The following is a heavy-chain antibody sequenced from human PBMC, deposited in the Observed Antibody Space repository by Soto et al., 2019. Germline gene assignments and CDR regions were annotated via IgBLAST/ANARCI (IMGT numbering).Heavy chain of an antibody. CDR2: IYNSGIT. J-gene: IGHJ5*02. CDR3: ARGVTVFGLVSRFWFDP. D-gene: IGHD3-3*01. CDR1: GGSISSGTSY. Sequence: SETLSLTCNVSGGSISSGTSYWTWIRQHPGEGLEWIGHIYNSGITYYNPSLKSRVVISIDTSRNQFSLRLNSLTAADRAVYFCARGVTVFGLVSRFWFDPWGQGTVVTVSS. V-gene: IGHV4-30-4*08.